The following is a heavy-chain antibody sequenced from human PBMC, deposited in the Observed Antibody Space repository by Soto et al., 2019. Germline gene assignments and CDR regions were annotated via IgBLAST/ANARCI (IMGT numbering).Heavy chain of an antibody. CDR1: GGSISSSSYY. CDR2: IYYSGST. CDR3: ARQGTLTAPDY. D-gene: IGHD2-21*02. J-gene: IGHJ4*02. V-gene: IGHV4-39*01. Sequence: QLQLQESGPGLVKPSETLSLTCTVSGGSISSSSYYWGWIRQPPGKGLEWIGSIYYSGSTYYNPSLKSRVTISVDTSKNQFSLKLSSVTAADTAMYYCARQGTLTAPDYWGQGTLVTVSS.